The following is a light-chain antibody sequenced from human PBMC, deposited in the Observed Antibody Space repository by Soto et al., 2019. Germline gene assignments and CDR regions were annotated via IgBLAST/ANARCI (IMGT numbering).Light chain of an antibody. CDR1: QSISSY. CDR3: QHCYSYSQP. Sequence: IPVSRSPSSLSASVGDRVTITCLASQSISSYLNWYQQKPGKAPKLLIYKASSLESGVPSRFSGSGSGTEFTLTISSLQPDDFATYYCQHCYSYSQPFCHGTNVDI. CDR2: KAS. V-gene: IGKV1-39*01. J-gene: IGKJ3*01.